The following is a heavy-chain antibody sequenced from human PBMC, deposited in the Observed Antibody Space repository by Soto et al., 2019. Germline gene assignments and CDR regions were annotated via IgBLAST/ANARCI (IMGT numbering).Heavy chain of an antibody. CDR2: VYNGGAT. Sequence: GSLRLSCAASGFSVSSNYMTWVRQAPGKGLEWDSLVYNGGATHYAASVKGRFTISTHSSQSTLFLQMNSLRTEDTATYYCVRGRYGSEIHWGQGTKVTVSS. CDR1: GFSVSSNY. J-gene: IGHJ4*02. D-gene: IGHD3-10*01. CDR3: VRGRYGSEIH. V-gene: IGHV3-53*04.